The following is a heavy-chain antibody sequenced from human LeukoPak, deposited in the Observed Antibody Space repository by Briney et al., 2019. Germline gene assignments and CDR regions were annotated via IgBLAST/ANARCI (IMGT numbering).Heavy chain of an antibody. CDR3: AHRRSALDP. J-gene: IGHJ5*02. D-gene: IGHD2-15*01. Sequence: SGPTLVKPTQTLTLTCTFSGFSLTTSGVGVGWIRQPPGKALEWLALIYWNDDKRYSPSLKSRLTITKDTSKNQVVLTMTNMDPVDTGTYYCAHRRSALDPWGQGTLVTVSS. V-gene: IGHV2-5*01. CDR2: IYWNDDK. CDR1: GFSLTTSGVG.